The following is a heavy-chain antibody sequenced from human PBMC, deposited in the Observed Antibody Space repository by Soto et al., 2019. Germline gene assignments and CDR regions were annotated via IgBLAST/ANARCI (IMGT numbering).Heavy chain of an antibody. D-gene: IGHD5-18*01. CDR3: ARGGEIHLPGMSRHYYFDY. V-gene: IGHV4-59*01. CDR2: IYYSGST. CDR1: GGSISSYY. Sequence: SETLSLTCTVSGGSISSYYWSWIRQPPGKGLEWIGYIYYSGSTNYNPSLKSRVTISVDTSKNQFSLKLSSVTAADTAVYYCARGGEIHLPGMSRHYYFDYWGQGTLVTVSS. J-gene: IGHJ4*02.